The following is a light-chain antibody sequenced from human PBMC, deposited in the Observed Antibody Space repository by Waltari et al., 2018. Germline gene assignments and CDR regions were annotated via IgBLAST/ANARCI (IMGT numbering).Light chain of an antibody. CDR3: QHYNNYPLT. J-gene: IGKJ4*01. Sequence: DIQMTQSPSTLSASVGDRVTITCRASQTISNWLAWYQQKPGKAPEVLIYKASSLESGVPSRFSGSGSGTEFTLTISSPQPDDFATYYCQHYNNYPLTFGGGTKVEIK. V-gene: IGKV1-5*03. CDR1: QTISNW. CDR2: KAS.